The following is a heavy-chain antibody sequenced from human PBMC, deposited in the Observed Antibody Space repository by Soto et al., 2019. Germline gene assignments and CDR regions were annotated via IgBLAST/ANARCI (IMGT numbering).Heavy chain of an antibody. CDR3: AKDTVAIRSFYFDA. D-gene: IGHD2-21*01. V-gene: IGHV3-30*04. CDR2: ISYDGTNK. J-gene: IGHJ4*02. Sequence: GSLRLSCSASGFTFSNYSLHWVRQAPGKGLGWVAVISYDGTNKYYADSVKGRFTISSDNSKTTPYLQMHSLGVEDTAVYFCAKDTVAIRSFYFDAWAQGPLVTLSS. CDR1: GFTFSNYS.